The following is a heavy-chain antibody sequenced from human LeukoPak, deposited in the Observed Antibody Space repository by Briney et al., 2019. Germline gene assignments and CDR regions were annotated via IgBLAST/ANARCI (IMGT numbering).Heavy chain of an antibody. V-gene: IGHV3-23*01. CDR3: AKDLRGYSSAL. D-gene: IGHD5-12*01. J-gene: IGHJ4*02. CDR1: GFTFSTYA. CDR2: ISGSDSST. Sequence: PGGSLRLSCAASGFTFSTYAMSWVRQAPGKGLEWVSSISGSDSSTYYAPSVKGRFSISRDNSENTLYLQMTSLRADDTALYYCAKDLRGYSSALWGRGTLVTVSS.